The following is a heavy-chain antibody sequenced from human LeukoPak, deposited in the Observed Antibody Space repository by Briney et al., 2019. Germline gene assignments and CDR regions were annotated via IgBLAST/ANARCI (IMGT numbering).Heavy chain of an antibody. V-gene: IGHV3-48*02. Sequence: GGSLRLSCAASGFPFSRYSMNWVRQAPGKGLEWVSYISPSSSDIYYADSVKGRFTISRDNAKNSLSLHMNSLGDEDTAVYYCTRAACNSGPDYWGQGTLVTVSS. CDR2: ISPSSSDI. CDR1: GFPFSRYS. J-gene: IGHJ4*02. D-gene: IGHD6-25*01. CDR3: TRAACNSGPDY.